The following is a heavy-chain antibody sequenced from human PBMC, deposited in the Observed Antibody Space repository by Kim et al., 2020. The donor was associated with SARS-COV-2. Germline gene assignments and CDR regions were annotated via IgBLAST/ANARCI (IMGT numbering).Heavy chain of an antibody. D-gene: IGHD2-21*02. Sequence: GGSLRLSCAASGFTFSSYAMHWVRQAPGKGLEWVAVISYDGSNKYYADSVKGRFTISRDNSKNTLYLQMNSLRAEDTAVYYCARDLAYCGGDCYTPPTSIGYYGMDVWGQGTTVTVSS. V-gene: IGHV3-30*04. CDR2: ISYDGSNK. CDR3: ARDLAYCGGDCYTPPTSIGYYGMDV. CDR1: GFTFSSYA. J-gene: IGHJ6*02.